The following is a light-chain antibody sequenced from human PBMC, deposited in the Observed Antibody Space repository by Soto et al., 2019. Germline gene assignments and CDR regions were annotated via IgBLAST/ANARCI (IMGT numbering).Light chain of an antibody. Sequence: QSVLTQPPAVSGAPGQRVTISCTGSSSNIGAGYDVHWYQQLPGTAPKLLLYSYNNRPSGVPDRFSGSKSGTSASLAINGLQAEDEAEYYCQSKDSNLRGFYVFGSGTKLTVL. CDR2: SYN. J-gene: IGLJ1*01. CDR3: QSKDSNLRGFYV. CDR1: SSNIGAGYD. V-gene: IGLV1-40*01.